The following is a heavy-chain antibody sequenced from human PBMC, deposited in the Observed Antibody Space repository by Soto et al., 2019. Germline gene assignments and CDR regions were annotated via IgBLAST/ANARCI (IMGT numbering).Heavy chain of an antibody. J-gene: IGHJ6*03. CDR2: IIPILGIA. V-gene: IGHV1-69*02. D-gene: IGHD2-21*01. CDR1: GGTFSSYT. CDR3: ARGSAYSGYYMDV. Sequence: ASVKVSCKASGGTFSSYTISWVRQAPGQGLEWVGRIIPILGIANYAQKFQGRVTITADKSTSTAYMELSSLRSEDTAVYYCARGSAYSGYYMDVWGKGTTVTVSS.